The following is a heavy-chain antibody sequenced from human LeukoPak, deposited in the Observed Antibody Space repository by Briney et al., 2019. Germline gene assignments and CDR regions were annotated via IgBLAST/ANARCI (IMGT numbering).Heavy chain of an antibody. Sequence: PSETLSLTCTVSGGSISSYYWSWIRQPPGKGLEWIGYIYYSGSTNYNPSLKSRVTISVETSKNQFSLKLSSVTAADTAVYYCVRAIRYCSGGSCYSVIDYWGQGTLVTVSS. D-gene: IGHD2-15*01. CDR2: IYYSGST. CDR1: GGSISSYY. CDR3: VRAIRYCSGGSCYSVIDY. V-gene: IGHV4-59*01. J-gene: IGHJ4*02.